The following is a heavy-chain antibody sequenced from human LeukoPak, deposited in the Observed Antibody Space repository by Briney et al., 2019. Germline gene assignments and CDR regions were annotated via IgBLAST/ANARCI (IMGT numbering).Heavy chain of an antibody. CDR3: ARGSGTIFGVVIIRGVDV. D-gene: IGHD3-3*01. Sequence: GGSLRLSCAASGFTFSSYEMNWVRQAPGKGLEWVSYISSSGSTIYYADSVKGRFTISRDNAKNSLYLQMSSLRAEDTAVYYCARGSGTIFGVVIIRGVDVWGQGTTVTVSS. V-gene: IGHV3-48*03. J-gene: IGHJ6*02. CDR1: GFTFSSYE. CDR2: ISSSGSTI.